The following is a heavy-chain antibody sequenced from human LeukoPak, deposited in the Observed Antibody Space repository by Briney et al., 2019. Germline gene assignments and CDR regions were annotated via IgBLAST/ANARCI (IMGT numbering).Heavy chain of an antibody. V-gene: IGHV4-59*12. J-gene: IGHJ5*02. Sequence: SETLSLTCTVSGGSIGSDYWSWIRQPPGKGLEWIGYTYNSGSTNYNPSLKSRVTISVDMSKNQFSLRLSSVTAADTAVYYCARNEGQQLSRSWFDPWGQGTLVTVSS. CDR3: ARNEGQQLSRSWFDP. CDR2: TYNSGST. D-gene: IGHD6-13*01. CDR1: GGSIGSDY.